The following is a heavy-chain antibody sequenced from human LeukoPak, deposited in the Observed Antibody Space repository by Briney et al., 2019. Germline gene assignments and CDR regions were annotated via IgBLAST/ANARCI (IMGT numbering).Heavy chain of an antibody. D-gene: IGHD6-6*01. CDR2: INPNSGGT. CDR3: ARWYSSSTLYGMDV. J-gene: IGHJ6*02. Sequence: ASVKVSCKASGYTFTGYYMHWVRQAPGQGLECMGWINPNSGGTNYAQKFQGRVTMTRDTSISTAYMELSRLRSDDTAVYYCARWYSSSTLYGMDVWGQGTTVTVSS. CDR1: GYTFTGYY. V-gene: IGHV1-2*02.